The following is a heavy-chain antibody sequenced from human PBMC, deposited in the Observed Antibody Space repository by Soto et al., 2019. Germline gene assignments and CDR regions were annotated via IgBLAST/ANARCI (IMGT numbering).Heavy chain of an antibody. Sequence: ASVKVSCKASGYTFTSYGISWVRQAPGQGLEWMGWISAYNGNTNYAQKLRGRVTMTTDTSTSTAYMELRSLRSDDTAVYYCARDSLAVAGTDYYYYYGMDVWGQGTTVTVSS. CDR1: GYTFTSYG. V-gene: IGHV1-18*01. CDR3: ARDSLAVAGTDYYYYYGMDV. CDR2: ISAYNGNT. J-gene: IGHJ6*02. D-gene: IGHD6-19*01.